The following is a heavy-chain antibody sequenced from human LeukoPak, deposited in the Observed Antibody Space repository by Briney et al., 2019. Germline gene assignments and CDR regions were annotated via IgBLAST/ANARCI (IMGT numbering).Heavy chain of an antibody. CDR2: IYYSGST. Sequence: PSETLSLTCTVSGGSISNGGYYWSWIRQHPGKGLEWIGYIYYSGSTCYNPSLKSRVTISVDTSKNQFSLKLSSVTAADTAVYYCARGHGGNSRVWYYFDYWGQGTLVTVSS. J-gene: IGHJ4*02. D-gene: IGHD4-23*01. CDR3: ARGHGGNSRVWYYFDY. V-gene: IGHV4-31*03. CDR1: GGSISNGGYY.